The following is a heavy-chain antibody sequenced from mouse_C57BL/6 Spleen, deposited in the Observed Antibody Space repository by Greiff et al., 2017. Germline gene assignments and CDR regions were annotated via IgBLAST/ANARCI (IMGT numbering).Heavy chain of an antibody. CDR3: ARKGYYRGGAMDY. V-gene: IGHV1-53*01. CDR2: INPSNGGT. CDR1: GYTFTSYW. J-gene: IGHJ4*01. D-gene: IGHD2-3*01. Sequence: VKLQQPGTELVKPGASVKLSCKASGYTFTSYWMHWVKQRPGQGLEWIGNINPSNGGTNYNEKFKSKATLTVDKSSSTAYMQLSSLTSEDSAVYYCARKGYYRGGAMDYWGQGTSVTVSS.